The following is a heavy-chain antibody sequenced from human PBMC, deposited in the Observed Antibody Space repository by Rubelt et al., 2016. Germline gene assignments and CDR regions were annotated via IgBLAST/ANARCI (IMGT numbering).Heavy chain of an antibody. V-gene: IGHV3-30*04. CDR1: GFTFSSYA. CDR2: ISYDGSNK. CDR3: ARDRAFLEWLYYFDY. Sequence: GGGVVQPGRSLRLSCAASGFTFSSYAMHWVRQAPGKGLEWVAVISYDGSNKYYADSVKGRFTISRDNSKNTLYLQMNSLRAEDTAVYYCARDRAFLEWLYYFDYWGQGTLVTVSS. D-gene: IGHD3-3*02. J-gene: IGHJ4*02.